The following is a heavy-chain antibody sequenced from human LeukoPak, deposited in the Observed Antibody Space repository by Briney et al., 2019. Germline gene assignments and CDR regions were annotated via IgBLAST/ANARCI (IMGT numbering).Heavy chain of an antibody. J-gene: IGHJ4*02. Sequence: ASVKVSCKASGGTFSSYAISWVRQAPGQGLEWMGGIIPSFGTANYAQKFQGRVTITTDESTSTAYMELRSLRSEDTAVYYYARAGYYDYVWPFYWGQGTLVTVSS. CDR2: IIPSFGTA. CDR3: ARAGYYDYVWPFY. D-gene: IGHD3-16*01. V-gene: IGHV1-69*05. CDR1: GGTFSSYA.